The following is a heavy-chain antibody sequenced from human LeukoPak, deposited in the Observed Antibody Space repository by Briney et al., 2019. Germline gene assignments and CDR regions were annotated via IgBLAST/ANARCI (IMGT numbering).Heavy chain of an antibody. CDR1: GFTVSSNY. CDR2: IYSGGST. CDR3: ARAVGARAYFDY. V-gene: IGHV3-66*02. J-gene: IGHJ4*02. D-gene: IGHD1-26*01. Sequence: GGSLRLSCAASGFTVSSNYMSWVRQAPGKGLDWVSVIYSGGSTYYADSVKGRFTISRDNSKNTLYLQMNSLRAEDTAVYYCARAVGARAYFDYWGQGTLVTVSS.